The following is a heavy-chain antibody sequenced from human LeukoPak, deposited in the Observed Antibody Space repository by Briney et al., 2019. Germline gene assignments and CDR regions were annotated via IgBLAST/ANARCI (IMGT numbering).Heavy chain of an antibody. Sequence: RPSETLSLTCAVYGGSFSGYYWSWIRQPPGKGLEWIGEISHSGSTNYNPSLKSRVTISVDTSKNQFSLKLSSVTAADTAVYYCARGSRPITIFGVASRGNRYYYYYGMDVWGQGTTVTVSS. V-gene: IGHV4-34*01. D-gene: IGHD3-3*01. CDR2: ISHSGST. CDR3: ARGSRPITIFGVASRGNRYYYYYGMDV. J-gene: IGHJ6*02. CDR1: GGSFSGYY.